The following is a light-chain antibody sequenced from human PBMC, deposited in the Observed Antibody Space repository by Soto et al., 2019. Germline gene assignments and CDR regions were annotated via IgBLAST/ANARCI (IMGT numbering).Light chain of an antibody. CDR1: QSVSSY. Sequence: IVLPHSPATLSLSPWERATLSGRSSQSVSSYLAWYQQKPGQAPRLLIYDASNRATSIPARFSGSGSGTEFTLTISSLQSEDFAVYYCQQHNNWPTWKFGQGTKGDIK. CDR2: DAS. V-gene: IGKV3-11*01. J-gene: IGKJ1*01. CDR3: QQHNNWPTWK.